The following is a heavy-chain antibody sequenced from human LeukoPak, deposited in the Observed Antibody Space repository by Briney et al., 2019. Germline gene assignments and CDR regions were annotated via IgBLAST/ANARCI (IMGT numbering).Heavy chain of an antibody. CDR2: ISAYNGNT. V-gene: IGHV1-18*01. CDR1: GYTFTSYG. Sequence: ASVKVSCKASGYTFTSYGISWVRQAPGQGLEWMGWISAYNGNTNYAQKLQGRVTMTTDTSTSTAYMELRRLRSDDPAVYYCARACFGELSRYYYYYGMDVWGQGTTVTVSS. D-gene: IGHD3-10*01. J-gene: IGHJ6*02. CDR3: ARACFGELSRYYYYYGMDV.